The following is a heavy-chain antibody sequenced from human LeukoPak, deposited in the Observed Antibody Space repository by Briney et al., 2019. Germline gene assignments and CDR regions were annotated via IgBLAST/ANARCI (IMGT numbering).Heavy chain of an antibody. CDR1: GYTFTDYY. CDR2: INPNSGGT. D-gene: IGHD3-16*01. V-gene: IGHV1-2*04. CDR3: ARDRGRGGLSSAFDI. Sequence: GASVKVSCKASGYTFTDYYIHWVRPAPGHGLEWMGWINPNSGGTKFAQKFLGWVTMTRDTSINTAYMELSRLRSDDTAEYYCARDRGRGGLSSAFDIWGQGTMVTVSS. J-gene: IGHJ3*02.